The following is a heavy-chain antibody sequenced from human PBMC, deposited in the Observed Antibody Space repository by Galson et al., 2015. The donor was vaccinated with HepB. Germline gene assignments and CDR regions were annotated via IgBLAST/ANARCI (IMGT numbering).Heavy chain of an antibody. Sequence: SLRLSCAASGFTVTNNYMSWVRQAPGKGLEWLSVTYSGGRTDYADSVKGRFTISRDNSKNTLYLQMNGLRVDDTAVYYCARGYSSSWYSGLSYWGQGTLVTVSS. J-gene: IGHJ4*02. CDR1: GFTVTNNY. D-gene: IGHD6-13*01. CDR3: ARGYSSSWYSGLSY. V-gene: IGHV3-53*01. CDR2: TYSGGRT.